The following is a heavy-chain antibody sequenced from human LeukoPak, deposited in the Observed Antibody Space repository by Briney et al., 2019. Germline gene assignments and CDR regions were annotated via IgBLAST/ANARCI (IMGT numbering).Heavy chain of an antibody. V-gene: IGHV3-7*01. J-gene: IGHJ4*02. CDR3: ATDGSFFDY. Sequence: PGGSLRLSCAASRFTFSSHWMSWVRQAPGKGLEWVANIKEDGSKIYYVESVKGRFTISRDNAKNSVYLQMNYLRGEDTALYYCATDGSFFDYWGQGALVTVSS. CDR2: IKEDGSKI. D-gene: IGHD2-15*01. CDR1: RFTFSSHW.